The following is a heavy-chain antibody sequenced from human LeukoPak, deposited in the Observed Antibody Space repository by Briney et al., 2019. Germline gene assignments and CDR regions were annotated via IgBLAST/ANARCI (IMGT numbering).Heavy chain of an antibody. CDR3: ARDRLLWFGEEDY. D-gene: IGHD3-10*01. J-gene: IGHJ4*02. CDR2: IKQDGSEK. CDR1: GFTFSSYW. V-gene: IGHV3-7*01. Sequence: GSLRLSCAASGFTFSSYWMSWVRQAPGKGLEWVANIKQDGSEKYYVDSVKGRFTISRDNAKNSLYLQMNSLRAEDTAVYYCARDRLLWFGEEDYWGQGTLVTVSS.